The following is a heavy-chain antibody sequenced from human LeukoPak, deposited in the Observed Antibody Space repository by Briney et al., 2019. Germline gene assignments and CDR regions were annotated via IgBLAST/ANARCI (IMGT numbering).Heavy chain of an antibody. CDR3: AREVKSRSSWYFSNWFDP. D-gene: IGHD6-13*01. V-gene: IGHV3-21*01. CDR1: GFTFSSYS. Sequence: GGSLRLSCAASGFTFSSYSMNWVRQAPGKGLEWVSSISSSSSCIYYADSVKGRFTISRDNAKNSLYLQMNSLRAEDTAVYYCAREVKSRSSWYFSNWFDPWGQGTLVTVSS. CDR2: ISSSSSCI. J-gene: IGHJ5*02.